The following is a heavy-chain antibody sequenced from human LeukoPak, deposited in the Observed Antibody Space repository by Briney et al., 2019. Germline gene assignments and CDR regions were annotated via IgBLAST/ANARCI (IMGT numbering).Heavy chain of an antibody. CDR2: ISGSGGST. CDR3: AKDQVAAAEENYYYGMDV. V-gene: IGHV3-23*01. J-gene: IGHJ6*02. Sequence: GGSLRLSCAASGFTFSSYAMSWVRQAPGKGLEWVSAISGSGGSTYYADSVKGRFTISRDNSKNTLYLQMNSLRAEDTAVYYCAKDQVAAAEENYYYGMDVWGQGTTVTVSS. D-gene: IGHD6-13*01. CDR1: GFTFSSYA.